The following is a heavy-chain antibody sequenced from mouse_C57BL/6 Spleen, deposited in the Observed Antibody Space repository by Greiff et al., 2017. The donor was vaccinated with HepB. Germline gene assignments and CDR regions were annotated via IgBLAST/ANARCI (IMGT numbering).Heavy chain of an antibody. CDR3: ARVFYDGRSPWYFDV. CDR1: GFSINSDCY. J-gene: IGHJ1*03. CDR2: TFYSGIT. D-gene: IGHD1-1*01. Sequence: VQLKESGPSLVRPSQTLSLTCTVTGFSINSDCYWIWIRQFPGNKLEYIGYTFYSGITYYNPSLESRTYITRDTYKNQFSLKLSSVPTEDTATYSCARVFYDGRSPWYFDVWGTGTTVTVSS. V-gene: IGHV3-3*01.